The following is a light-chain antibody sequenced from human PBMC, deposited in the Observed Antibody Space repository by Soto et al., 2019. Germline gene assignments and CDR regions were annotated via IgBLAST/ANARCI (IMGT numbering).Light chain of an antibody. CDR3: HQYGSSPCT. CDR1: QSVSSNY. J-gene: IGKJ1*01. Sequence: EVVLTQSPGALSLSPGERATLSCRASQSVSSNYLAWYQQKPGQAPRRLIYGASNRATGIPDRFSGSGSGTDFTLTSSRLEPEDFAVYYCHQYGSSPCTFGQGTKVEL. V-gene: IGKV3-20*01. CDR2: GAS.